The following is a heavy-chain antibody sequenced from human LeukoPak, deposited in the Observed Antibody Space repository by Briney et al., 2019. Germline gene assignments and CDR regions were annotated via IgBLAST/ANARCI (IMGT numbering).Heavy chain of an antibody. CDR1: GGTFSSYA. V-gene: IGHV1-69*13. Sequence: GASVKVSCKASGGTFSSYAISWVRQAPGQGLEWMGGIIPIFGTANSAQKFKGRVTISADESTSTGYMGLSNLRSEDTAVYYCARAAPPQWYYDSSGYFNWFDPWGQGTLVTVSS. J-gene: IGHJ5*02. CDR3: ARAAPPQWYYDSSGYFNWFDP. CDR2: IIPIFGTA. D-gene: IGHD3-22*01.